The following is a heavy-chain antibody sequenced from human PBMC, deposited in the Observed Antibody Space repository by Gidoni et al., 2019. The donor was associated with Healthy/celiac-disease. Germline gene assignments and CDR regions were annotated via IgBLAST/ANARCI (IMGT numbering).Heavy chain of an antibody. CDR2: ISSSGSTI. V-gene: IGHV3-48*03. CDR1: GFTFSSYE. D-gene: IGHD3-9*01. CDR3: ARGGGLRYFDWLPPVYGMDV. J-gene: IGHJ6*02. Sequence: EVQLVESGGGLVQPGGSLGLSCAASGFTFSSYEMKGVRQAPGKGLEWCSYISSSGSTIYYADSVKGRFTISRDNAKNSLYLQMNSLRAEDTAVYYCARGGGLRYFDWLPPVYGMDVWGQGTTFTVSS.